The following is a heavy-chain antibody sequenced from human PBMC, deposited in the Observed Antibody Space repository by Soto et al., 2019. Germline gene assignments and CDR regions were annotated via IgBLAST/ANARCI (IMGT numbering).Heavy chain of an antibody. CDR2: INPNSGGT. Sequence: ASVKVSCKASGCTFTGYYMHWVRQAPGQGLEWMGWINPNSGGTNYAQKFRGWVTMTRDTSISTAYMELSRLRSDDTAVYYCARAAKAYYDILTGPNYYYYMDVWGKGTTVTVSS. CDR1: GCTFTGYY. CDR3: ARAAKAYYDILTGPNYYYYMDV. V-gene: IGHV1-2*04. D-gene: IGHD3-9*01. J-gene: IGHJ6*03.